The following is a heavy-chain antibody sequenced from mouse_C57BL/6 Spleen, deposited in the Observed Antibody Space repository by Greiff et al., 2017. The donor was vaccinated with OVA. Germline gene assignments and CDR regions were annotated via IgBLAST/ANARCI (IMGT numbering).Heavy chain of an antibody. Sequence: EVKLVESEGGLVQPGSSMKLSCTASGFTFSDYYMAWVRQVPEKGLEWVANINYDGSSTYYLDSLKSRFIISRDNAKNILYLQMSSLKSEDTATYYCAREDDGFLFDYWGQGTTLTVSS. J-gene: IGHJ2*01. V-gene: IGHV5-16*01. CDR3: AREDDGFLFDY. CDR1: GFTFSDYY. D-gene: IGHD1-1*01. CDR2: INYDGSST.